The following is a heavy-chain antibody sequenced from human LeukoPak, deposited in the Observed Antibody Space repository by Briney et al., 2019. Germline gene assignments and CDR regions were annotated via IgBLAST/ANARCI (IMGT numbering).Heavy chain of an antibody. J-gene: IGHJ4*02. CDR1: GFTFSSYA. D-gene: IGHD6-19*01. CDR2: MSNDGTYK. V-gene: IGHV3-30*04. Sequence: GGSLRLSCAASGFTFSSYAMHWVRQAPDKGLEWVAVMSNDGTYKGYGDSVRGRFTISRDNSKNTLYSQMNSLRAEDTAMYFCARGDDFGSSSAWYVEYWGQGTLVTVSS. CDR3: ARGDDFGSSSAWYVEY.